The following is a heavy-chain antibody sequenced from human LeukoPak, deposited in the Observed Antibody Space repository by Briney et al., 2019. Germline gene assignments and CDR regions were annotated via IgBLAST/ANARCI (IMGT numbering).Heavy chain of an antibody. V-gene: IGHV1-18*01. CDR3: ARDRWELRGGENYFDY. D-gene: IGHD1-26*01. Sequence: ASVKVSCKAPGYTFTSYGISWVRQAPGQGLEWMGWISAYNGNTNYAQKLQGRVTMTTDTSTSTAYMELRSLRSDDTAVYYCARDRWELRGGENYFDYWGQGTLVTVSS. CDR2: ISAYNGNT. CDR1: GYTFTSYG. J-gene: IGHJ4*02.